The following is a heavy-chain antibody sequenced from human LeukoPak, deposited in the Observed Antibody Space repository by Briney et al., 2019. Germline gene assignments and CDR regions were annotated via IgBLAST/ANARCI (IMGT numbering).Heavy chain of an antibody. D-gene: IGHD6-13*01. V-gene: IGHV4-59*08. J-gene: IGHJ6*02. CDR1: GGSISSYY. Sequence: RASETLSLTCTVSGGSISSYYWSWIRQPPGKGLEWIGYIYYSGSTNYSPSLKSRVTISVDTSKNQFSLKLSSVTAADTAVYYCARLPSYGSSWYHYYYAMDVWGQGTTVAVSS. CDR2: IYYSGST. CDR3: ARLPSYGSSWYHYYYAMDV.